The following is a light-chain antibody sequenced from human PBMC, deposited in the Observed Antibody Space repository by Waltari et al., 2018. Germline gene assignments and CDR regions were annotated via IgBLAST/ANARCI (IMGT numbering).Light chain of an antibody. CDR3: SSYTDINIALI. Sequence: QSALTQPASMSGSPGQSITISCPGTSSDIGGYDFISWYQQHPGKSPRPIIFDVSLRPSGVSGRFSGSKSGNTASLSISGLQADDEADYFCSSYTDINIALIFGGGTKVTVL. V-gene: IGLV2-14*01. CDR1: SSDIGGYDF. CDR2: DVS. J-gene: IGLJ2*01.